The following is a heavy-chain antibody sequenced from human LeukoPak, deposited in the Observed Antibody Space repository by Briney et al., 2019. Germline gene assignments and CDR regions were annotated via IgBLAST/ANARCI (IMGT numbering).Heavy chain of an antibody. Sequence: GSLRLSCTASGFTLSTYTMNWVRQAPGKGLEWVSYISSTSTTKYYADSVKGRFTISRDNSKNSLDLQMNRLTAEDTAVYYCARDRSLVDGDYGVWFDAWGQGSLVTVSS. CDR3: ARDRSLVDGDYGVWFDA. V-gene: IGHV3-48*04. CDR1: GFTLSTYT. D-gene: IGHD4-17*01. CDR2: ISSTSTTK. J-gene: IGHJ5*02.